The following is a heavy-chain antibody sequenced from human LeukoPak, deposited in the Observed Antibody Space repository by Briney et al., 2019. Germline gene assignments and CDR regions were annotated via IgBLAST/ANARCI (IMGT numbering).Heavy chain of an antibody. D-gene: IGHD2-2*01. CDR1: GFTVSSNY. CDR2: IYSGGST. J-gene: IGHJ4*02. Sequence: GGSLRLSCAASGFTVSSNYMSWVRQAPGKGLEWVSVIYSGGSTYYADSVKGRFTISRDNSKNTLYLQMNSLRAEDTAVYYCARDADCSSTSCADYWGQGTLVTVSS. V-gene: IGHV3-53*01. CDR3: ARDADCSSTSCADY.